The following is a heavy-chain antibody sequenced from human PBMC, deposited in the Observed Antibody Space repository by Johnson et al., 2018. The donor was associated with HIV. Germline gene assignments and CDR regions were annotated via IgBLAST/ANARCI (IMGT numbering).Heavy chain of an antibody. J-gene: IGHJ3*02. CDR3: SSPWYYDMYAFDI. CDR2: ISWNSDTI. D-gene: IGHD3-22*01. Sequence: VLLVESGGGLVQPGTSLRLSCAAPGFTFNDYTMHWVRQAPGKGLEWVSGISWNSDTIVYADSVKGRFTISRDNSKNTLYLQMNSLRPEDTAVYYCSSPWYYDMYAFDIWGQGTMVTVSS. CDR1: GFTFNDYT. V-gene: IGHV3-9*01.